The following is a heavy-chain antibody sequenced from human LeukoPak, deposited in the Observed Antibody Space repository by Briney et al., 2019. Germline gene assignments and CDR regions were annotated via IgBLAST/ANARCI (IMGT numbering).Heavy chain of an antibody. CDR2: IIPIFGTA. V-gene: IGHV1-69*05. CDR1: GGTFSSYA. D-gene: IGHD5-18*01. CDR3: ARKEGGYSYGYSSHDAFDI. Sequence: SVKVSCKASGGTFSSYAISWVRQAPGQGLEWMGGIIPIFGTANCAQKFQGRVTITTDESTSTAYMELSSLRSEDTAVYYCARKEGGYSYGYSSHDAFDIWGQGTMVTVSS. J-gene: IGHJ3*02.